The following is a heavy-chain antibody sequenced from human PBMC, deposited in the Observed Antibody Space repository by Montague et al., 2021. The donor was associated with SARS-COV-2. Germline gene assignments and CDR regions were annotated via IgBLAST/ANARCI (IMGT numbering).Heavy chain of an antibody. J-gene: IGHJ3*02. V-gene: IGHV4-39*01. CDR3: ARLLTGSDAFDI. D-gene: IGHD3-9*01. Sequence: ETLSLTCTVSGGSISSDSYYWGWIRQPPGKGLEWIGYIYYTGNTYYSPSLKSRLTISFDTSKNQFSLKLSSVTAADTAMFYCARLLTGSDAFDIWGQGTMVTVSS. CDR2: IYYTGNT. CDR1: GGSISSDSYY.